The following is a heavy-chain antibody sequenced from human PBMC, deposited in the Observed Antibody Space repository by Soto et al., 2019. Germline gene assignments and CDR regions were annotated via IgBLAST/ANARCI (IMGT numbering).Heavy chain of an antibody. D-gene: IGHD3-9*01. V-gene: IGHV1-69*06. CDR2: IIPIFGTA. CDR1: GGTFSSYA. Sequence: GASVKVSCKASGGTFSSYAISWVRQAPGQGLEWMGGIIPIFGTANYAQKFQGRVTITADKSTSTAYMELSSLRAEDTAVYYCARDRVSGYWNWFDPWGQGTLVTVSS. CDR3: ARDRVSGYWNWFDP. J-gene: IGHJ5*02.